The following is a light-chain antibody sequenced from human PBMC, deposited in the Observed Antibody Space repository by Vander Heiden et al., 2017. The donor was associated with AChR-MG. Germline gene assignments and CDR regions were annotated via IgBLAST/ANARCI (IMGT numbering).Light chain of an antibody. Sequence: SYVLTQPPSVSVAPGKTATLTCGGNNIGSKRVHWFQPLPGPPPVVLIYDDTNRAKGIPERFSGSTSVSTATLAISGAEAGDEADYFCQVWDTNDDHEVVFGGGTKLTVL. CDR3: QVWDTNDDHEVV. CDR2: DDT. CDR1: NIGSKR. V-gene: IGLV3-21*04. J-gene: IGLJ3*02.